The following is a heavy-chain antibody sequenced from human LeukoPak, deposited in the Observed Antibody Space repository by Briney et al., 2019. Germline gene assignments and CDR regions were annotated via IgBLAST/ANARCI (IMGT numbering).Heavy chain of an antibody. CDR1: GGSISSGGYS. CDR2: IYHSGST. CDR3: ARDVGYCSSTSCYRGSYGMDV. Sequence: SQTLSLTCAVSGGSISSGGYSWSWIRQPPGKGLEWIGYIYHSGSTYYNPSLKSRVTISVDRSKNQFSLKLSSVTAADTAVYYCARDVGYCSSTSCYRGSYGMDVWGQGTTVTVSS. D-gene: IGHD2-2*02. V-gene: IGHV4-30-2*01. J-gene: IGHJ6*02.